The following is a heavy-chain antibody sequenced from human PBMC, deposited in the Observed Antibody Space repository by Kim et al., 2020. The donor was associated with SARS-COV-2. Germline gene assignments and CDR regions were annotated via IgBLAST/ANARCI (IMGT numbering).Heavy chain of an antibody. CDR1: GGSFSGSY. Sequence: SETLSLTCAVYGGSFSGSYWSWIRQPPAKGLEWIGEINHSGSTNYNPSLKSRVTISVDTSKNQFSLKLSSVTAADTAVYYCARGGYGYYGSGSYYSRPNYYYMDVWGKGTTVTVSS. J-gene: IGHJ6*03. V-gene: IGHV4-34*01. CDR2: INHSGST. CDR3: ARGGYGYYGSGSYYSRPNYYYMDV. D-gene: IGHD3-10*01.